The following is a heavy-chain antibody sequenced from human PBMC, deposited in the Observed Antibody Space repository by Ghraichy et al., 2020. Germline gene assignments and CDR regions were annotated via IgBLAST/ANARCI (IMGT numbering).Heavy chain of an antibody. Sequence: SETLSLTCTVSGGSVSSGSYFWSWIRQPPGKGLEWIGYIYSTGSTNYNPSLKSRVTISIDTSKNQFSLKLSSVTAADTAVYYCARRKEGVPNNWFDPWGQGTLVTVSS. CDR3: ARRKEGVPNNWFDP. J-gene: IGHJ5*02. CDR2: IYSTGST. D-gene: IGHD3-10*01. V-gene: IGHV4-61*01. CDR1: GGSVSSGSYF.